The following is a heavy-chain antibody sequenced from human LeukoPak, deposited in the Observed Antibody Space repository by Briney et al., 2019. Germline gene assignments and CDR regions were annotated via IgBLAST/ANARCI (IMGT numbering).Heavy chain of an antibody. Sequence: GGSLRLSCAATGFTFSSYGMHWVRQAPGKGLEWVAVISYAGSTEYYADSVKGRFTISRDNSKNTLYLQINSLRAEDTAVYYCTKEPIPVAGGYYFDYWGQGTLVTVSS. V-gene: IGHV3-30*18. CDR3: TKEPIPVAGGYYFDY. CDR2: ISYAGSTE. D-gene: IGHD6-19*01. J-gene: IGHJ4*02. CDR1: GFTFSSYG.